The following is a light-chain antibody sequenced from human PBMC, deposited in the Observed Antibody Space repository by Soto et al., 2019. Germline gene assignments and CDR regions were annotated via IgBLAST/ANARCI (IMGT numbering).Light chain of an antibody. Sequence: SYELTQPPSVTVAPGETARINCGGNSIGSKSLFWYQQKAGQAPVLVIYYDTNRPSGIPERFSGSNSGNTATLTISRVEVGDEADYYCQVWDISGGHLEVFGGGTKLTVL. CDR1: SIGSKS. V-gene: IGLV3-21*04. CDR3: QVWDISGGHLEV. J-gene: IGLJ2*01. CDR2: YDT.